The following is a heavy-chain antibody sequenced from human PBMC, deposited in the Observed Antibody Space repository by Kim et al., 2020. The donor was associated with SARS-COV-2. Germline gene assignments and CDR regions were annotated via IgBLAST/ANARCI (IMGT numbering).Heavy chain of an antibody. CDR1: GGSISTYY. CDR3: ARGGVKQWLGL. J-gene: IGHJ2*01. V-gene: IGHV4-59*13. CDR2: ISYSGST. D-gene: IGHD6-19*01. Sequence: SETLSLTCTVSGGSISTYYWNWIRQSPQKGLEWIGFISYSGSTNYNPSLKSRVAISVDSSKNQFSLNLSSVTAADTAVYYCARGGVKQWLGLWGRGTLVTVSS.